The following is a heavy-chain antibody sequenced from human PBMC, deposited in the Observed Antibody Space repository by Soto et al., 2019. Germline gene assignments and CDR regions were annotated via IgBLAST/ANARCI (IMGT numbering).Heavy chain of an antibody. V-gene: IGHV1-18*04. Sequence: ASVQVSCKASGYTFTSDGISWVRQAPGQGLEWMGWISAYNGNTNYAQKLQGRVTMTTDTSTSTAYMELRSLRSDDTAVYYCARDPGGLYCSSTSCYQGMDVWGQGTTVT. CDR1: GYTFTSDG. J-gene: IGHJ6*02. D-gene: IGHD2-2*01. CDR2: ISAYNGNT. CDR3: ARDPGGLYCSSTSCYQGMDV.